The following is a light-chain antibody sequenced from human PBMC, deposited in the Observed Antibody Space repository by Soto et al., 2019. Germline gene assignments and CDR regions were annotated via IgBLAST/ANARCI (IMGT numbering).Light chain of an antibody. J-gene: IGKJ2*01. V-gene: IGKV3-20*01. Sequence: ELVLTQSPGTLSLSPGERATLSCRASQSVSSSYLAWYQQKPGQAPRLLIYGASSRATGIPDRFSGSWSGTEFTLTISILEPEDLAVDYCQQYGSSRTFGQGTKVEIK. CDR3: QQYGSSRT. CDR1: QSVSSSY. CDR2: GAS.